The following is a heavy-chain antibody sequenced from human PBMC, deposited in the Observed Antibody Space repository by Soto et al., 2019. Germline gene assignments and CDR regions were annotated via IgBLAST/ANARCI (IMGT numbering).Heavy chain of an antibody. CDR3: ARVEGYVWGSYPIDY. CDR2: INPNSGGT. J-gene: IGHJ4*02. CDR1: GYTFTGYY. Sequence: ASVKVSCKASGYTFTGYYMHWVRQAPGQGLEGVGWINPNSGGTTYAQKFQGRVTMPRDTSISTAYMELSRLKSDDTAVYYCARVEGYVWGSYPIDYWGQGTLVTVSS. V-gene: IGHV1-2*02. D-gene: IGHD3-16*02.